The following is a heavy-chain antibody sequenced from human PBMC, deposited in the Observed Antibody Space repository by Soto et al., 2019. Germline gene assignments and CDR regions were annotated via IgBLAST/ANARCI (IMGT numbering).Heavy chain of an antibody. CDR1: GCSLSSYY. J-gene: IGHJ4*02. CDR2: IYYSGST. D-gene: IGHD1-1*01. V-gene: IGHV4-59*01. CDR3: ARAQRTGWHYFDY. Sequence: PSETLSLTCVVSGCSLSSYYWSWVRQPPGKGLEWIGYIYYSGSTNYNPSLKSRVTISVDTSKNQFSLKLSSVTAADTAMYYCARAQRTGWHYFDYWGPGNLVTVYS.